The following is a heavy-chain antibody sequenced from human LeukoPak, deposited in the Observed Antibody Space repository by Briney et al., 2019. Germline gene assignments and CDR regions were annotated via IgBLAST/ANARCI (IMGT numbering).Heavy chain of an antibody. CDR2: IYSGGST. D-gene: IGHD3-10*01. J-gene: IGHJ3*02. Sequence: GGSLRLSCAASGFTVSSNYMSWVRQAPGKGLEWVSVIYSGGSTYYADSVKGRFTNSRDNSKNTLYLQMNSLRAEDTAVYYCARALNYYGSGSYYNIWGQGTMVTVSS. CDR3: ARALNYYGSGSYYNI. V-gene: IGHV3-53*01. CDR1: GFTVSSNY.